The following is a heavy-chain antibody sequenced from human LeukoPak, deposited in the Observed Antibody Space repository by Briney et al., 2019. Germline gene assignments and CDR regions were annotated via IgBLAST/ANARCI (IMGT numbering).Heavy chain of an antibody. J-gene: IGHJ4*02. D-gene: IGHD6-19*01. CDR3: AKGEAAVAYRIKFDY. V-gene: IGHV3-23*01. Sequence: LPGGSLRLSCAASGFTFSSYAMSWVRQAPGKGLEWVSAISGSGGSTYYADSVKGRFTISRDNSKNTLYLQMNSLRAEDTAEYYCAKGEAAVAYRIKFDYWGQGTLVTVSS. CDR2: ISGSGGST. CDR1: GFTFSSYA.